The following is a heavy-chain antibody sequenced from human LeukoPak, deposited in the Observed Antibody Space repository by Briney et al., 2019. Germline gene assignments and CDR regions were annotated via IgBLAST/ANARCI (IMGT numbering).Heavy chain of an antibody. J-gene: IGHJ3*01. V-gene: IGHV3-74*01. CDR3: ARGGFSHGFDV. CDR1: GFTFRDYW. D-gene: IGHD5-12*01. Sequence: GGSLRLSCAASGFTFRDYWIHWVRQAPGKGLAWVGRIDNDGSDTIYADSVKGRFTVSRDNAKNTLFLQMNSLRAEDTAVYFCARGGFSHGFDVWGQGTVATVSS. CDR2: IDNDGSDT.